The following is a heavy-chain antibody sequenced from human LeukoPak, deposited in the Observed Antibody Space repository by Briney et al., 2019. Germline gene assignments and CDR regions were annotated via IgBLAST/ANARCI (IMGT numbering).Heavy chain of an antibody. Sequence: SETLSLTCTVSGGSISSYYWSWIRQPPGKGLEWIGYIYYSGSTNYNPSLKSRVTISVDTSKNQFPLKLSSVTAADTAVYYCARERVVLGNYYYMDVWGKGTTVTVSS. CDR3: ARERVVLGNYYYMDV. J-gene: IGHJ6*03. V-gene: IGHV4-59*01. D-gene: IGHD1-26*01. CDR2: IYYSGST. CDR1: GGSISSYY.